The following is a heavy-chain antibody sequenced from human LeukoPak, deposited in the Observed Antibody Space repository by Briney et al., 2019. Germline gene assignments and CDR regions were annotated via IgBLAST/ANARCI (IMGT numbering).Heavy chain of an antibody. D-gene: IGHD3-3*01. CDR2: IYYSGST. V-gene: IGHV4-39*01. Sequence: SETLSLTCTVSGGSISSSSYYWGWIRQPPGKGLEWIGSIYYSGSTYYNPSLKSRVTISVDTSKNQFSLKLSSVTAADTAVYYCARQHREFGVVNHFDYWGQGTLVTVSS. CDR3: ARQHREFGVVNHFDY. J-gene: IGHJ4*02. CDR1: GGSISSSSYY.